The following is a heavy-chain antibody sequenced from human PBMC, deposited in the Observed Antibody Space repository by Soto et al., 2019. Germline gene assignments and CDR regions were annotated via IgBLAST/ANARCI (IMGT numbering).Heavy chain of an antibody. Sequence: QVQLVESGGGVVQPGRSLRLSCEASGFTFSTFGMHWVRQAPGKGLEWVAVIWYDGSNEYYIDSVKGLFTISRYNSKNMLYLQMNSLRGEDTAVYYCARGGHSSSWDFDYWGQGTLVTVSS. J-gene: IGHJ4*02. CDR1: GFTFSTFG. V-gene: IGHV3-33*01. CDR2: IWYDGSNE. D-gene: IGHD6-13*01. CDR3: ARGGHSSSWDFDY.